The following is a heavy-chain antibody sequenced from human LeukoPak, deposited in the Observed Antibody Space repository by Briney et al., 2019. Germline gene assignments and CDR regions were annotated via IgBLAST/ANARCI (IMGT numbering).Heavy chain of an antibody. Sequence: GGSLRLSCAASGFTFSSYWMSWVRQAPGKGLEWVANIKQDGSEKYYVDSVKGRFTISRDNAKNSLYLQMNSLRAEDTAVYYCARGSGGYWGNWFDPWGQGTLVTVSS. CDR2: IKQDGSEK. V-gene: IGHV3-7*04. CDR3: ARGSGGYWGNWFDP. J-gene: IGHJ5*02. CDR1: GFTFSSYW. D-gene: IGHD3-10*01.